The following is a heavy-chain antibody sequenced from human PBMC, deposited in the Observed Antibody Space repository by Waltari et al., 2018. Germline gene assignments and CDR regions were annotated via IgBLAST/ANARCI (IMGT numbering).Heavy chain of an antibody. Sequence: EVQLVESGGGLVQPGGSLRLSCAASGFTVSSNYMSWVRQAPGKGLEGVSVIYSGGSTYYADYVKGRFTISRHNSKNTLYLQMNSLRAEDTAVYYCARGGNWNQGWVQSPNWFDPWGQGTLVTVSS. CDR2: IYSGGST. J-gene: IGHJ5*02. CDR1: GFTVSSNY. D-gene: IGHD1-1*01. V-gene: IGHV3-53*04. CDR3: ARGGNWNQGWVQSPNWFDP.